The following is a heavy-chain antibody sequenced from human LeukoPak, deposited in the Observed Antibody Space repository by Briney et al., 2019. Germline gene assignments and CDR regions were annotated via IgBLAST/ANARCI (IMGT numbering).Heavy chain of an antibody. CDR1: GFTFSPYD. D-gene: IGHD6-19*01. J-gene: IGHJ4*02. CDR3: ASQGIVVGAAPDY. CDR2: ISGAGRTV. Sequence: GGSLRLSCAAYGFTFSPYDMIWVRQSPGKGLEWISYISGAGRTVSYADSVKGRFTISRDNAKRSLYLQMNSLRAEDKAVYYCASQGIVVGAAPDYWGQGTLVTVSS. V-gene: IGHV3-48*03.